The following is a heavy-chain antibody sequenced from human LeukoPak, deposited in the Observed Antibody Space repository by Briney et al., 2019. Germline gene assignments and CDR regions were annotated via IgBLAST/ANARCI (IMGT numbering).Heavy chain of an antibody. D-gene: IGHD3-22*01. V-gene: IGHV4-38-2*02. J-gene: IGHJ5*02. CDR2: IYHSGST. CDR1: GYSISSGYY. CDR3: ARDPKGTYYYDSSA. Sequence: SETLSLTCTVSGYSISSGYYWGWIRQPPGKGLEWIGSIYHSGSTYYNPSLKSRATISVDTSKNQFSLKLSSVTAADTAVYYCARDPKGTYYYDSSAWGQGTLVTVSS.